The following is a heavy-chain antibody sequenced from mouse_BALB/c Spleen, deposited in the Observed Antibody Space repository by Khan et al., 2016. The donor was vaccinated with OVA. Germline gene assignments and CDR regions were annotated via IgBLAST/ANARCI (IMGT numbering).Heavy chain of an antibody. CDR2: TYPGNGDT. CDR1: GYSFTNYW. CDR3: ARGGITTGYFDY. J-gene: IGHJ2*01. D-gene: IGHD1-1*01. Sequence: QIQLVQSGAELARPGASVKLSCKASGYSFTNYWMQWVKQRPGQGLEWIGTTYPGNGDTRYTQNFKGKATLTADKSSNTAYMQLSSLASEDSAVYYCARGGITTGYFDYWGLGTTLTVSS. V-gene: IGHV1-87*01.